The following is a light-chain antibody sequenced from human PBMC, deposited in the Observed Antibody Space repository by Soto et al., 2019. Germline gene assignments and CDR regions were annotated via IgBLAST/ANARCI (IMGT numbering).Light chain of an antibody. CDR1: TGAVTNGHY. CDR3: LLSYNGPYV. V-gene: IGLV7-46*01. Sequence: QAVVTQEASLTVCRGGTVNLTCVSSTGAVTNGHYPYWFQQKPGQAPRTLIYDTTNRHSWTPARFSGSLLGGKAALTLSGAQTEDEAEYYCLLSYNGPYVFGTGTKVTVL. J-gene: IGLJ1*01. CDR2: DTT.